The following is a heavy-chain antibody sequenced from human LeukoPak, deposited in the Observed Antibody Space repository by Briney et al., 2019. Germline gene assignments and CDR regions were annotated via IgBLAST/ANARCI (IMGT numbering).Heavy chain of an antibody. V-gene: IGHV4-59*01. J-gene: IGHJ4*01. CDR1: GGSISSYY. CDR3: ARGDYCTNGVCYDY. CDR2: IYYSGST. Sequence: SETLSLTCTVSGGSISSYYWSWIRQPPRKGLEWIGYIYYSGSTNYNPSLKSRVTISVDTSKNQFSLKLSSVTAADTAVYYCARGDYCTNGVCYDYWGQGTLVTVSS. D-gene: IGHD2-8*01.